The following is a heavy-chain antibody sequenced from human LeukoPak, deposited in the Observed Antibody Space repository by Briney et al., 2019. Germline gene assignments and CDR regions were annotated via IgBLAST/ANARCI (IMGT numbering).Heavy chain of an antibody. CDR1: GFTFSSHA. CDR3: AKGRSVVRGLFDY. CDR2: ISYDGSNE. J-gene: IGHJ4*02. V-gene: IGHV3-30*18. Sequence: GRSLRLSCAASGFTFSSHAMHWVRQAPGKGLEWVAVISYDGSNEDYADSVNGRFTMSRDNSKNTLYLQMISLRAEDTAVYYCAKGRSVVRGLFDYWGQGTLVTVSS. D-gene: IGHD3-10*01.